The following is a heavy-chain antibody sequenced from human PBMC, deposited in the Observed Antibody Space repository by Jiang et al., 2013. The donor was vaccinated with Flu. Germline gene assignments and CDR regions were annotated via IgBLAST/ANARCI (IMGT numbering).Heavy chain of an antibody. CDR2: IYYSGGSA. Sequence: GSGLVKPSETLSLTCTVSGGSISSYCWSWIRQPPGKGLEWIGYIYYSGGSANYNPSLKSRVTISVDTSETQFSLKLSSVTAADTAVYYCARAGRLRYCSGGSCPHYFDYWGQGTLVTVSS. CDR1: GGSISSYC. D-gene: IGHD2-15*01. CDR3: ARAGRLRYCSGGSCPHYFDY. J-gene: IGHJ4*02. V-gene: IGHV4-59*01.